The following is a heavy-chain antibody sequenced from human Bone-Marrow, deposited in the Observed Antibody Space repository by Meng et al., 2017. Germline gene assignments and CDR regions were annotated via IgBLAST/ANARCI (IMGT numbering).Heavy chain of an antibody. Sequence: ASVKVSCKASGYTFTSYYMHWVRQAPGQGLEWMGIINPSGGSTSYAQKFPGRVSMTRDTSPSTVYMELSSLRSEDTAVYYCATDYYDSSGLADYWGQGTLVTVSS. J-gene: IGHJ4*02. D-gene: IGHD3-22*01. V-gene: IGHV1-46*01. CDR1: GYTFTSYY. CDR3: ATDYYDSSGLADY. CDR2: INPSGGST.